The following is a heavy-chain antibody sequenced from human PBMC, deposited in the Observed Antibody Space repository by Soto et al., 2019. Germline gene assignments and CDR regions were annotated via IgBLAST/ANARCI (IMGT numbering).Heavy chain of an antibody. V-gene: IGHV4-4*02. J-gene: IGHJ3*02. D-gene: IGHD3-22*01. Sequence: SETLSLTCAVSGGSISSSYWWSWVRQPPGKGLEWIGEIYHSGSTNYNPSLKSRVTISVDKSKNQFSLKLSSVTAADTAVYYCTRSRSTMIVVVYDAFDIWGQGTTVTVS. CDR2: IYHSGST. CDR1: GGSISSSYW. CDR3: TRSRSTMIVVVYDAFDI.